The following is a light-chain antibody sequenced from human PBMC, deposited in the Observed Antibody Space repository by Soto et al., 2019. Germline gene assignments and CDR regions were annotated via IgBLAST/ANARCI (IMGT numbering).Light chain of an antibody. CDR3: QQYGRSPALFT. CDR1: QSVSSNY. V-gene: IGKV3-20*01. CDR2: SAS. J-gene: IGKJ3*01. Sequence: EIVLTQSPGTLSLSPGERATLSCRASQSVSSNYLAWYQQKPGQSPRLLIYSASTRATGNPDRFSGSGSGTDFTLTISRLEPEDIAVYYCQQYGRSPALFTFGPGTKVDIK.